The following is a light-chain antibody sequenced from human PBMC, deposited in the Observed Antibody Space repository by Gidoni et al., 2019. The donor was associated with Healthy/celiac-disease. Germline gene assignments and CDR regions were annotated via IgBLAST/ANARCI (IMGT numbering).Light chain of an antibody. J-gene: IGLJ2*01. V-gene: IGLV3-19*01. CDR1: SLRSYY. CDR2: GKN. CDR3: NSRDSSGNDRP. Sequence: SSELTQDPAVSVALGQTVRITCQGDSLRSYYASWYQQKPGQAPVLVIYGKNNRPSGIPDRFSGSSSGNTASLTITGAQAEDEADYYCNSRDSSGNDRPFGGGTKLTVL.